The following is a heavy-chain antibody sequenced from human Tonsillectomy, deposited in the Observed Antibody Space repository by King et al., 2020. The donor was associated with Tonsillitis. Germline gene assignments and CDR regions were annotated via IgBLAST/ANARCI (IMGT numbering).Heavy chain of an antibody. V-gene: IGHV3-66*01. CDR1: GFTVSSNY. CDR3: ARAEYSSSSTYYYYYMDV. D-gene: IGHD6-6*01. Sequence: VQLVESGGGLVQPGGSLRLSCAASGFTVSSNYMSWVRQAPGKGLEWVSVIYSGGSTYYADSVKGRFTISRDNSKNTLYLQMNSLSAEDTAVYYCARAEYSSSSTYYYYYMDVWGKGTTVTVSS. J-gene: IGHJ6*03. CDR2: IYSGGST.